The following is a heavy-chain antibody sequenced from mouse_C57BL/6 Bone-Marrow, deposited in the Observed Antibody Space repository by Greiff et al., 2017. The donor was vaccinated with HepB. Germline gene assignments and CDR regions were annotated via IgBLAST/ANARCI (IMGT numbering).Heavy chain of an antibody. V-gene: IGHV1-69*01. CDR2: IDPSDSYT. CDR3: ARFHYYGSSYFAY. CDR1: GYTFTSYW. Sequence: VQLQQPGAELVMPGASVKLSCKASGYTFTSYWMHWVQQRPGQGLEWIGEIDPSDSYTNYNQKFKGKSTLTVDKSSSTAYMQLSSLTSEDSAVYYCARFHYYGSSYFAYWGQGTRVTVSA. J-gene: IGHJ3*01. D-gene: IGHD1-1*01.